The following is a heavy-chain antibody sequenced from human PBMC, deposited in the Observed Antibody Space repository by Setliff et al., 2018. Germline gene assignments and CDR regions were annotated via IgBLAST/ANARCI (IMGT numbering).Heavy chain of an antibody. CDR1: GYTFTSHY. V-gene: IGHV1-46*01. J-gene: IGHJ4*02. CDR2: IKPSSGRT. D-gene: IGHD3-10*01. Sequence: ASVKVSCKASGYTFTSHYMHWVRQAPGLGLEWMGTIKPSSGRTSYAQKFQGRVTMTRDTSTSKVYMDMSSLRSEDTAVYYCARSESWFGDYWGQGTLVTVSS. CDR3: ARSESWFGDY.